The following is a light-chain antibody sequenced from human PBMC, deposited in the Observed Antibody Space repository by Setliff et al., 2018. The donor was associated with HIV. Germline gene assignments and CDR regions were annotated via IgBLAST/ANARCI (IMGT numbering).Light chain of an antibody. V-gene: IGLV1-40*01. CDR1: SSNIGAGYD. J-gene: IGLJ1*01. Sequence: QSVLTQPPSESGAPGQRVTISCTGSSSNIGAGYDVHWYQQLPGTTPKLLMFSNSNRPSGVPDRFSGSKSGTSASLAITGLQGEDEAEYYCQSYDSSLSAYVFGSGTKVTVL. CDR2: SNS. CDR3: QSYDSSLSAYV.